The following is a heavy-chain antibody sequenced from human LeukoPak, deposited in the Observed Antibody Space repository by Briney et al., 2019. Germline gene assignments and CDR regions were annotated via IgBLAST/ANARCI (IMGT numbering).Heavy chain of an antibody. Sequence: GGSLRLSCEASGFTFSRYGMHWVRRAPGKGLEWVAVIWYDGSQKYYVDSMEGRFTISRDNSKNTLYLQMSSLRAEDTAVYYCVKAGVWGQGTTVTVSS. CDR3: VKAGV. CDR2: IWYDGSQK. J-gene: IGHJ6*02. CDR1: GFTFSRYG. V-gene: IGHV3-30*02.